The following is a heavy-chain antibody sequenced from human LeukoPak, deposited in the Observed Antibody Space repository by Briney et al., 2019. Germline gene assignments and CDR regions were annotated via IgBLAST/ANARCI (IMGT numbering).Heavy chain of an antibody. CDR2: ISGSGGST. CDR3: ARKWRFGELGYNWFDP. D-gene: IGHD3-10*01. Sequence: GGSLRLSCAASGFTFSSYAMSWVRQAPGKGLEWVSAISGSGGSTYYADSVKGRFTISRDNSKNTLYLQMNSLRAEDTAVYYCARKWRFGELGYNWFDPWGQGTLVTVSS. J-gene: IGHJ5*02. CDR1: GFTFSSYA. V-gene: IGHV3-23*01.